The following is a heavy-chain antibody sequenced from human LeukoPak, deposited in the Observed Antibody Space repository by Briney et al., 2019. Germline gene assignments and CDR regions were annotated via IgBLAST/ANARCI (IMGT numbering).Heavy chain of an antibody. CDR3: ARAGGNYYDSSGYYLDFDY. CDR1: GFTFSSYA. CDR2: IPYDGSNK. V-gene: IGHV3-30-3*01. D-gene: IGHD3-22*01. J-gene: IGHJ4*02. Sequence: GGSLRLSCAASGFTFSSYAMHWVRQAPGKGLEWVAVIPYDGSNKYYADSVKGRFTISRDNSKNTLYLQMNSLRAEDTAVYYCARAGGNYYDSSGYYLDFDYWGQGTLVTVSS.